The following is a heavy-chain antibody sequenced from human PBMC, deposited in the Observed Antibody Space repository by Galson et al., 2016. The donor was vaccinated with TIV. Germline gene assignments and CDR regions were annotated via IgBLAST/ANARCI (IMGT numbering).Heavy chain of an antibody. V-gene: IGHV2-70*11. Sequence: PALVKPTQTLTLTCTFSGFSLNTDGMCVSWIRQPPGKALEWLARIDWDDDKSYTSSLKTRLTISKDTSKNQVVLRMTNMDPVDTATYYCARISGYYDHSGHFIPRSFDYWGQGTPVTVSS. CDR1: GFSLNTDGMC. J-gene: IGHJ4*02. D-gene: IGHD3-22*01. CDR2: IDWDDDK. CDR3: ARISGYYDHSGHFIPRSFDY.